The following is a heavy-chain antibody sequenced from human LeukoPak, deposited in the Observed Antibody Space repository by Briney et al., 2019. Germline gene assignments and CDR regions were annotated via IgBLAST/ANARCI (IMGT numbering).Heavy chain of an antibody. D-gene: IGHD3-22*01. J-gene: IGHJ5*01. V-gene: IGHV4-4*07. CDR2: IFTSGST. CDR1: GDSLYIYY. Sequence: SETLSLTCTLSGDSLYIYYWASIRPPAGKGLEWIGRIFTSGSTGYNPSLQSRVPMPLDTSKNQFSLRLSSMTTADTAVYYCARESKEYDGDGHYYDSWGQGTLVTVSS. CDR3: ARESKEYDGDGHYYDS.